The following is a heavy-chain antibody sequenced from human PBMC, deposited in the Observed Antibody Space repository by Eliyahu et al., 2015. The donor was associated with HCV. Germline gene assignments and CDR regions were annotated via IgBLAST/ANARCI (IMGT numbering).Heavy chain of an antibody. D-gene: IGHD3-3*01. J-gene: IGHJ5*02. Sequence: QLQLQESGPGLVKPSETLSLTCTVSGGSISSSSYXWXWIRQPPGKGLEWIGSIYYSGSTYYNPSLKSRVTISVDTSKNQFSLKLSSVTAADTAVYYCAREFDFWSGYGYTAEANWFDPWGQGTLVTVSS. CDR2: IYYSGST. CDR3: AREFDFWSGYGYTAEANWFDP. CDR1: GGSISSSSYX. V-gene: IGHV4-39*02.